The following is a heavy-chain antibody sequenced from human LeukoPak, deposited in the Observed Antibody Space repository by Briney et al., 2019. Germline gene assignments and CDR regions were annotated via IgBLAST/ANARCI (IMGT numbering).Heavy chain of an antibody. Sequence: GASVKVSCKASGYTFTGYYMHWVRQAPRQGLEWMGWINPNSSGTNYAQNFQGRATMTRDTSISTAYMELSRLRSDDTAVYYCARDHGGTIFGVSWGQGTLVTVSS. J-gene: IGHJ5*02. V-gene: IGHV1-2*02. CDR3: ARDHGGTIFGVS. D-gene: IGHD3-3*01. CDR2: INPNSSGT. CDR1: GYTFTGYY.